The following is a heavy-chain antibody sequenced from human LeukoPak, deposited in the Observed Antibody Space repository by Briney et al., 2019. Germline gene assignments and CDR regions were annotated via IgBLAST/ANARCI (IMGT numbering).Heavy chain of an antibody. CDR3: ARPSQLAMGISIGLFDH. CDR2: IHPADSHT. J-gene: IGHJ4*02. V-gene: IGHV5-51*01. D-gene: IGHD6-19*01. Sequence: GESLKISCKGSGYTFIDYSIAWVRQMPGKGLEWMGFIHPADSHTTYSPSFQGQVTFPADKSTNTAYLQWSSLKASDTAMYYCARPSQLAMGISIGLFDHWGRGTLVTVSS. CDR1: GYTFIDYS.